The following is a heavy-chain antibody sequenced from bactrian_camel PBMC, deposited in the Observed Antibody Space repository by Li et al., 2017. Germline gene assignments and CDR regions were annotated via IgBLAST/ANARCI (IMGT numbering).Heavy chain of an antibody. CDR1: GFTFDDSD. V-gene: IGHV3S63*01. CDR2: ISSDGSDGST. Sequence: HVQLVESGGGSVQAGGSLRLSCTASGFTFDDSDMGWYRQAPGNECELVSTISSDGSDGSTYYANSVKGRFTISKDNAKNTLYLQMNSLKPEDTAMYYCAAAPRRWGGCPSWDYWGQRTQVTVS. D-gene: IGHD3*01. J-gene: IGHJ4*01. CDR3: AAAPRRWGGCPSWDY.